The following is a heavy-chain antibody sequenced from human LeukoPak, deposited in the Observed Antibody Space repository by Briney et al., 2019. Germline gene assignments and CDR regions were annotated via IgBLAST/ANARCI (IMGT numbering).Heavy chain of an antibody. J-gene: IGHJ4*02. Sequence: SETLSLTCAVYGGSFSGYYWSWIRQPPGKGLEWIGEINHSGSTNYNPSLKSRVTISVDTSRNQFSLKLSSVTAADTAVYYCARRRYSSRSIDYWGQGTLVTVSS. CDR3: ARRRYSSRSIDY. CDR1: GGSFSGYY. V-gene: IGHV4-34*01. CDR2: INHSGST. D-gene: IGHD6-13*01.